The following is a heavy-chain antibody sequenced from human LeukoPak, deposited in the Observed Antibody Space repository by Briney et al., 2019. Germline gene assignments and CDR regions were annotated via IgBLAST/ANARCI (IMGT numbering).Heavy chain of an antibody. CDR2: IYTSGST. D-gene: IGHD4-11*01. J-gene: IGHJ4*02. Sequence: SETLSLTCAVYGGSFSGYYWSWIRQPAGKGLEWIGRIYTSGSTNYNPSLKSRVTMSVDTSKNQFSLKLSSVTAADTAVYYCARGGPTVTSLDYWGQGTLVTVSS. V-gene: IGHV4-59*10. CDR1: GGSFSGYY. CDR3: ARGGPTVTSLDY.